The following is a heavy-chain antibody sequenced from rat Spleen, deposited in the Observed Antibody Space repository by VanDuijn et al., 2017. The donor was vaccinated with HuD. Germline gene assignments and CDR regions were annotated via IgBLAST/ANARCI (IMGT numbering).Heavy chain of an antibody. CDR3: TRGSYEFAY. J-gene: IGHJ3*01. CDR1: GFTFSDYY. CDR2: ISSDGSIT. D-gene: IGHD1-3*01. Sequence: EVQLVESDGGLVQPGRSLKLSCAASGFTFSDYYMAWVRQAPTKGLEWVTTISSDGSITYYRDSVKGRFTISRDNSKSTLYLQMDSLRSEDTATYYCTRGSYEFAYWGQGTLVTVSS. V-gene: IGHV5-29*01.